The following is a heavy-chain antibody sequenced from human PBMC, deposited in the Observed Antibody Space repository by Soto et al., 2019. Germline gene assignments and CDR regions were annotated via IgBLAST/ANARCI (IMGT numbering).Heavy chain of an antibody. CDR1: GGSVSGGGYY. Sequence: PSGTRSLTFVVAGGSVSGGGYYWSRIRQPPGKGLEGIWYIYYSGSTYYNPSVKSRVTISVDTSKNQFSLKLSSVTAADTAVYYCARARLGMNPYYYDSSGYYYGFDYWGQGTLVTVSS. V-gene: IGHV4-30-4*02. CDR2: IYYSGST. J-gene: IGHJ4*02. D-gene: IGHD3-22*01. CDR3: ARARLGMNPYYYDSSGYYYGFDY.